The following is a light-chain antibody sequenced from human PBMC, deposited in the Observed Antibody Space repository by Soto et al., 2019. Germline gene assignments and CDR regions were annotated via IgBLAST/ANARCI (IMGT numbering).Light chain of an antibody. CDR3: AAWDDSQSEV. J-gene: IGLJ2*01. V-gene: IGLV1-47*01. CDR1: SSNIGSNY. CDR2: RDD. Sequence: QSVLTQPPSASGTPGQRVTIFCSGSSSNIGSNYVYWYQQLPGTAPKLLIYRDDQRPSGVPDRFSGSKSGTSASLAISGLRSEDEADYHCAAWDDSQSEVFGEGTKVTVL.